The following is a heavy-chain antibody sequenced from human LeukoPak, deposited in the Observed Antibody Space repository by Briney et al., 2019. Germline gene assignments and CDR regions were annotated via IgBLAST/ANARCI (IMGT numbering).Heavy chain of an antibody. J-gene: IGHJ3*02. CDR1: GFTYSNYD. D-gene: IGHD5/OR15-5a*01. V-gene: IGHV3-13*01. Sequence: GGSLRLSCAASGFTYSNYDMHWVRQGPGGGLEWVSAIGIADDTHYADSVKGRFTISRENAWNSLYLQINSLRDGDTAVYYCVRGGIRVSGIDAFDIWGQGTVVTVSS. CDR3: VRGGIRVSGIDAFDI. CDR2: IGIADDT.